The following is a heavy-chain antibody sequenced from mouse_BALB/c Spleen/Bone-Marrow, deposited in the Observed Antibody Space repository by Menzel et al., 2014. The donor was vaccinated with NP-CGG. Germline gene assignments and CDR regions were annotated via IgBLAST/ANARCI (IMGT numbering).Heavy chain of an antibody. Sequence: VQLKQSGAELVMPGASVKMSCKASGYTFTDYWMHWVKQKPGQGLEWIGYINPYNDGTKYNEKFKGKATLTSDKSSSTAYMELSSLTSEDSAVYYCAREGGYYAMDSWGQGTSVTVSS. J-gene: IGHJ4*01. CDR3: AREGGYYAMDS. V-gene: IGHV1-14*01. CDR1: GYTFTDYW. CDR2: INPYNDGT.